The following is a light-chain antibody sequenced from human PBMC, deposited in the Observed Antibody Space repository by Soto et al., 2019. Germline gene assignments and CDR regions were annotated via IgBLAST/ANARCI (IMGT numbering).Light chain of an antibody. CDR2: GVS. CDR1: QSISSN. J-gene: IGKJ5*01. Sequence: IVMTQSPATLSVSPGERATLSCRASQSISSNLAWYQQKPGQAPRLLIYGVSSRATGVPARFSGSGSGTEFTLTINSLLSEDFAVYYCQQYDNWPPITFGQGTRLGIK. V-gene: IGKV3-15*01. CDR3: QQYDNWPPIT.